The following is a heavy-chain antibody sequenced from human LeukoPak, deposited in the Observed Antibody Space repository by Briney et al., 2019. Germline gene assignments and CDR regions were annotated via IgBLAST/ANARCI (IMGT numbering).Heavy chain of an antibody. CDR2: LDPEDGET. D-gene: IGHD6-19*01. Sequence: GASVKVSCKVSGYTLTELSMHWVRQAPGKGLEWMGGLDPEDGETIYAQKFQGRVTMTEDTSTDTAYMELSSLRSEDTAVYYCATGYSSGWHPYYFDYWGQGTLVTVSS. J-gene: IGHJ4*02. CDR1: GYTLTELS. CDR3: ATGYSSGWHPYYFDY. V-gene: IGHV1-24*01.